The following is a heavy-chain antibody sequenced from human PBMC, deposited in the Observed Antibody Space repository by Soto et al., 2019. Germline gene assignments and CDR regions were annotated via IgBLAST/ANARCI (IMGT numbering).Heavy chain of an antibody. V-gene: IGHV4-59*01. CDR1: GGSISSYY. Sequence: QVQLQESGPGLVKPSETLSLTCTVSGGSISSYYWSWIRQPPGKGLEWIGYIYYSGSTNYNPSLKSRLTISVDTSKNQFSLKLSSVTAADTAVYYCARVWGGAFDIWGQGTMVTVSS. J-gene: IGHJ3*02. CDR2: IYYSGST. CDR3: ARVWGGAFDI. D-gene: IGHD3-10*01.